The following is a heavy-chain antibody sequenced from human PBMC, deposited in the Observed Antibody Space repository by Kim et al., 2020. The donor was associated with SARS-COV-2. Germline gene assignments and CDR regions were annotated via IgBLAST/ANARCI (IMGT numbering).Heavy chain of an antibody. D-gene: IGHD3-16*01. V-gene: IGHV3-21*01. CDR1: GFTFSSFT. CDR3: ARGSGGADY. J-gene: IGHJ4*02. CDR2: ISSTSTFI. Sequence: GGSLRLSCAASGFTFSSFTMNWVRQAPGKGLEWVSSISSTSTFIYYADSLKGRFTISRDNAKNSLYLQLNSLRAEDTAVYFCARGSGGADYWGQGTLVTV.